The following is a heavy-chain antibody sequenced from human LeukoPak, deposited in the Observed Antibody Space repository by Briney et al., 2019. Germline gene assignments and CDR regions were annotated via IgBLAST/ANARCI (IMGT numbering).Heavy chain of an antibody. CDR3: ARGDRKQQLANYYYYGMDV. CDR2: INRSGST. CDR1: GGSFSGYY. J-gene: IGHJ6*02. D-gene: IGHD6-13*01. V-gene: IGHV4-34*01. Sequence: SETLSLTCAVYGGSFSGYYWSWIRQPPGKGLEWIGEINRSGSTNYNPSLKSRVAISVDTSKNQFSLKLSSVTAADTAVYYCARGDRKQQLANYYYYGMDVWGQGTTVTVSS.